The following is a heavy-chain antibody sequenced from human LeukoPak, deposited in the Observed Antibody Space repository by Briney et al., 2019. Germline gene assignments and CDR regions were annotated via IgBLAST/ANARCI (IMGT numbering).Heavy chain of an antibody. J-gene: IGHJ4*02. CDR3: AKGLSGHNFGLDY. CDR2: IGIVGDT. V-gene: IGHV3-13*01. D-gene: IGHD5-18*01. Sequence: GGSLRLSCAASGFTFSSYDMHWVRQATGKGLEWVSSIGIVGDTYYAGSVKGRFTISRDNSKNTLYLQMSSLRAGDTAVYYCAKGLSGHNFGLDYWGRGTLVTVSS. CDR1: GFTFSSYD.